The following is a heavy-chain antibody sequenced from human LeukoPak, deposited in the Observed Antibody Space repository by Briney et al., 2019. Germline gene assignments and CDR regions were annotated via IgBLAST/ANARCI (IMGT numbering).Heavy chain of an antibody. D-gene: IGHD6-6*01. V-gene: IGHV4-34*01. CDR1: YGSFSGYY. Sequence: SETLSLTCTVFYGSFSGYYWSWIRQPPGKGLEWIGEINHSGNTNYNPSLKSRVTISVDTSKDQFTLKLGSVTAADTAVYYCARHGLVAARHAFDIWGQGTMVTVSS. CDR3: ARHGLVAARHAFDI. J-gene: IGHJ3*02. CDR2: INHSGNT.